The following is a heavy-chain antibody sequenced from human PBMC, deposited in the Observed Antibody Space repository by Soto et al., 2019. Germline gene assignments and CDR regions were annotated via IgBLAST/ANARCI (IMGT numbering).Heavy chain of an antibody. D-gene: IGHD6-19*01. Sequence: QVHLVQSGAEVKKPGASVKVSCKASGYTFIYYTMHWLRHAPGQRPEWMGWVNADNGDTRYSQKFQGRLTMTRDTSASTIYVELSSLTSEDTAVYFCARGPSSGSFDFWGQGTLVTVSS. CDR3: ARGPSSGSFDF. J-gene: IGHJ4*02. CDR1: GYTFIYYT. CDR2: VNADNGDT. V-gene: IGHV1-3*01.